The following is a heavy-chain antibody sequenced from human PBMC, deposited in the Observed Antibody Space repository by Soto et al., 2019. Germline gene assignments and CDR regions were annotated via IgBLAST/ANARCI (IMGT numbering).Heavy chain of an antibody. CDR3: ATTEMGNYYYGMDV. Sequence: QVQLVQSGAEVKKPGSSVKVSCKASGGTFSSYAISWARQAPGQGLEWMGGIIPIFGTADYAQKLQGRVTITADESTSTAYMELSSLRSDDTAVYYWATTEMGNYYYGMDVWGQGTKVTVSS. D-gene: IGHD7-27*01. V-gene: IGHV1-69*12. CDR2: IIPIFGTA. CDR1: GGTFSSYA. J-gene: IGHJ6*02.